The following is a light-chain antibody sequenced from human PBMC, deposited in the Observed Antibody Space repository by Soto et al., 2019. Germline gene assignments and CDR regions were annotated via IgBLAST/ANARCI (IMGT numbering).Light chain of an antibody. CDR1: QSISSY. CDR3: QQSYRTPPIT. Sequence: DIQMTQSPSSLSASVVDRVNITCRASQSISSYLNWYQQKPGKAPKLLIYAASSLQSGVPSRFSGSGSGTDFTLTISSLQPEDFATYYCQQSYRTPPITFGQGTRLEIK. J-gene: IGKJ5*01. V-gene: IGKV1-39*01. CDR2: AAS.